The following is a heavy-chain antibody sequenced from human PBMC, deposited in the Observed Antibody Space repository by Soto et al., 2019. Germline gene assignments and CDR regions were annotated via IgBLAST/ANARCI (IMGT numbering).Heavy chain of an antibody. CDR1: VFTSSG. CDR3: AREGILGLGDAYDL. CDR2: LRTHNGNT. Sequence: QDQLVKSGAAVKKPGASVKVSCKASVFTSSGIRWVRQAPGQRLEWMGWLRTHNGNTIYAKKFQGRVIMTMETSTPTVYMELRSLRPDDAAFYVCAREGILGLGDAYDLWGQGTMVTVSS. D-gene: IGHD3-3*01. V-gene: IGHV1-18*04. J-gene: IGHJ3*01.